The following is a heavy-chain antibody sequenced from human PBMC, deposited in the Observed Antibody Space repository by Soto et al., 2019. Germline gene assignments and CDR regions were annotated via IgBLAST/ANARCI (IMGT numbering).Heavy chain of an antibody. Sequence: EVQLVESGGGLVQPGGSLRLSCATSGFTFNTYWMHWVRQAPGKGLAWVSRIYSDGSRTSYADSVKGRFTISRDNAKNTLYLQMDSLSPEDTAVYYCARGAGGYYYMDVWGKGTTVTVSS. V-gene: IGHV3-74*01. J-gene: IGHJ6*03. CDR1: GFTFNTYW. CDR2: IYSDGSRT. CDR3: ARGAGGYYYMDV. D-gene: IGHD3-10*01.